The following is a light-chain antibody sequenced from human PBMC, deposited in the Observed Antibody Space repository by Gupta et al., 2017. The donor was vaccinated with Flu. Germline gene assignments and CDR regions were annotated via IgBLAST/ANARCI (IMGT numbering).Light chain of an antibody. CDR1: HYVTNNY. CDR2: DGS. V-gene: IGKV3-20*01. J-gene: IGKJ4*01. CDR3: QHYAALPT. Sequence: PGTLSLSPGERATLSCRASHYVTNNYLAWYQQKPGQAPRLLIYDGSTGATDIPHRFSGSGSGTDFTLIINDLEPEDFAIYYLQHYAALPTFGGGTKVEI.